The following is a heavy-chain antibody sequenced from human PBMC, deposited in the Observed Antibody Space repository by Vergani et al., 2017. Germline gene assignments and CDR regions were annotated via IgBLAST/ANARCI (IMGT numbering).Heavy chain of an antibody. CDR1: GFTFNRYG. CDR3: ARDLAYCHEGSCAL. V-gene: IGHV3-30*02. Sequence: QVQLVQSGGGVVQPGGSLRLSCVASGFTFNRYGMQWVRQAPGKGLEWVAYVLFDGSNEYYADSVKGRFIFSRDNSNDALYLQKNSLRTDDTAVYYCARDLAYCHEGSCALWGQGSVVTVSS. CDR2: VLFDGSNE. D-gene: IGHD2-15*01. J-gene: IGHJ4*02.